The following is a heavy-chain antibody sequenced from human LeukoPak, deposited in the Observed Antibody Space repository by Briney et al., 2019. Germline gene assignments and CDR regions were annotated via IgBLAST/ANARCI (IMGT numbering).Heavy chain of an antibody. CDR2: IKQDGSEK. CDR3: ARDHSYYYDSSGSSTFDY. Sequence: GGSLRLSCAASGFIFSSYWMSWVRQAPGKGLEWVANIKQDGSEKYYVDSVKGRFTISRDNAKNSLYLQMNSLRAEDTAVYYCARDHSYYYDSSGSSTFDYWGQGTLVTVSS. V-gene: IGHV3-7*01. CDR1: GFIFSSYW. D-gene: IGHD3-22*01. J-gene: IGHJ4*02.